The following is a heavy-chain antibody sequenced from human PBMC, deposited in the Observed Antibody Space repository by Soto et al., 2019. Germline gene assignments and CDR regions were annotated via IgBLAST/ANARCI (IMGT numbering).Heavy chain of an antibody. V-gene: IGHV1-18*01. J-gene: IGHJ4*02. CDR2: ISGYNGNS. CDR3: ASDYGDARDH. D-gene: IGHD4-17*01. CDR1: GYIFSNFG. Sequence: QVHLVQSGAEVKKPGASVKVSCKTSGYIFSNFGISWVRQAPGQGFEWLGWISGYNGNSKYAQKFQDRVTMTTDTSTSTGYLELRRLNSDDSAVYYCASDYGDARDHWGPGTLVTVSS.